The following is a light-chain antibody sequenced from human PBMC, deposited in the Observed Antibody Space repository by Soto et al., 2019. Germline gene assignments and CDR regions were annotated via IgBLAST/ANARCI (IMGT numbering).Light chain of an antibody. Sequence: GMDQSPTTLSVSPGKRATLSCRASQSVRSNLAWYQQKPGRAPRLLMYGASNRVTGVPARFSGSGSGTDFTLTISSVQFVVFAISTTEIYALSLPYTF. J-gene: IGKJ2*01. CDR3: EIYALSLPYT. CDR2: GAS. CDR1: QSVRSN. V-gene: IGKV3-15*01.